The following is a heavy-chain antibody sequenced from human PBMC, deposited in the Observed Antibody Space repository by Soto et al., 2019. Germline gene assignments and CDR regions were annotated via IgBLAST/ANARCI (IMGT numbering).Heavy chain of an antibody. Sequence: VESLGISWEVSGYTFASYSIGWVRQKRGKGLEWMGRIDPSASSTHYSPSSQGRVTISADKSINTAYLQLSSLKASDTAMYYCARHFRAARLAAFDIWGQGTMVTVSS. CDR2: IDPSASST. V-gene: IGHV5-10-1*01. CDR3: ARHFRAARLAAFDI. J-gene: IGHJ3*02. CDR1: GYTFASYS. D-gene: IGHD6-6*01.